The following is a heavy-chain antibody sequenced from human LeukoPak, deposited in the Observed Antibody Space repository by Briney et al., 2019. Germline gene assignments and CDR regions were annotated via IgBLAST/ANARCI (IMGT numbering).Heavy chain of an antibody. J-gene: IGHJ4*02. V-gene: IGHV3-21*01. CDR1: GFTFSSYS. CDR3: ARDEDDILTGYHFDY. D-gene: IGHD3-9*01. CDR2: ISSSSSYI. Sequence: PGGSLRLSCAASGFTFSSYSMNWVRQAPGKGLEWVSSISSSSSYIYYADSVKGRFTISRDNAKNSLYLQMNSLRAEDTVVYYCARDEDDILTGYHFDYWGQGTLVTVSS.